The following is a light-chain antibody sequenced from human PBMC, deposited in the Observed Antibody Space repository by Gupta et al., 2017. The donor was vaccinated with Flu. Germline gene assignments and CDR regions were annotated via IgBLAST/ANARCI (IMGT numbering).Light chain of an antibody. CDR2: DAS. Sequence: EIVLTQSPGTLSLSPGERVTLSCRASQSVSSSLAWYQHKPGQAPRLLIYDASNRAAGIPARFSGSGSGTDFTLTISSLEPEDFAVYYCQQRSKWPRYSFGQGTKLEIK. CDR3: QQRSKWPRYS. CDR1: QSVSSS. J-gene: IGKJ2*03. V-gene: IGKV3-11*01.